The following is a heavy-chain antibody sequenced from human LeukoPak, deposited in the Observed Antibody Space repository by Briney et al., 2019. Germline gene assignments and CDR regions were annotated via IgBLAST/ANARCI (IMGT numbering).Heavy chain of an antibody. CDR3: ARWPVIGTARYFDY. J-gene: IGHJ4*02. V-gene: IGHV4-4*02. Sequence: SGTLSLTCAVSGGSIGTEEYWSWVRQPSGKGLEWIGEIYYSGITNYNPSLKSRVTISVDRPKNQFSLNLNSVTAADTAVYYCARWPVIGTARYFDYWGQGTLVTVSA. D-gene: IGHD1-7*01. CDR2: IYYSGIT. CDR1: GGSIGTEEY.